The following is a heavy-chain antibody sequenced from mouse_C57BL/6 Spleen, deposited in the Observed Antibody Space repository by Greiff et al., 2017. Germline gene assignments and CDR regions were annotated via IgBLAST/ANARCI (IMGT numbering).Heavy chain of an antibody. Sequence: VQLVESGAELARPGASVKMSCKASGYTFTSYTMHWVKQRPGQGLEWIGYINPSSGYTKYNQKFKDKATLTADKSSSTAYMQLSSLTSEDSAVYYCARAGTPFDYWGQGTTLTVSS. J-gene: IGHJ2*01. D-gene: IGHD4-1*01. CDR3: ARAGTPFDY. CDR2: INPSSGYT. V-gene: IGHV1-4*01. CDR1: GYTFTSYT.